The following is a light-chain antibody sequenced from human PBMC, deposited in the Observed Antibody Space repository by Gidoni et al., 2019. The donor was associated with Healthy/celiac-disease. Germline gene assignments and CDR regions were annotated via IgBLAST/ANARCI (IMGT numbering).Light chain of an antibody. CDR3: CSYAGSYTDYV. CDR2: DVS. V-gene: IGLV2-11*01. J-gene: IGLJ1*01. CDR1: SSDVGGYNY. Sequence: QSALTQPRSVSGSTGQSVTIPCTGNSSDVGGYNYVSWYQQHPGKAPKLMIYDVSKRPSGVPDRFSGSKSGNTASLTISGLQAEDEADYYCCSYAGSYTDYVFGTGTKVTVL.